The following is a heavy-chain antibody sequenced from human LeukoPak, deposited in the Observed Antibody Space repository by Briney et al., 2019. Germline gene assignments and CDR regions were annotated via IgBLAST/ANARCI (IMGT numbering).Heavy chain of an antibody. CDR3: ARVKRRGGSCHFDY. J-gene: IGHJ4*02. CDR1: GFTFSSYA. D-gene: IGHD2-15*01. V-gene: IGHV3-23*01. CDR2: ISGSGGST. Sequence: PGGSLRLSCAASGFTFSSYAMSWVRQAPGKGLEWVSAISGSGGSTYYADSVKGRFTISRDNAKNSLYLQMNSLRAEDTAVYYCARVKRRGGSCHFDYWGQGTLVTVSS.